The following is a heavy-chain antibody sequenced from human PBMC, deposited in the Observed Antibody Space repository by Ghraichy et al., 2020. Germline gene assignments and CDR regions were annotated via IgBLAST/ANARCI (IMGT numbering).Heavy chain of an antibody. V-gene: IGHV3-21*01. J-gene: IGHJ4*02. CDR3: ARDRCSGGSCYSFDN. CDR2: ISTSSSYI. CDR1: GFTFSSYS. D-gene: IGHD2-15*01. Sequence: GGSLRLSCAASGFTFSSYSMNWVRQAPGKGLEWVSSISTSSSYIYYADSVKGRFTISRDNARNSLYLQMNSLRAEDTAVYYCARDRCSGGSCYSFDNWGQGTLVTVSS.